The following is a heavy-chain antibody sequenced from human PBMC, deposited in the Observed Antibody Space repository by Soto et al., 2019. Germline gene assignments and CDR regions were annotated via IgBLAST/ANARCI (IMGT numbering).Heavy chain of an antibody. CDR3: ARDIASTYDFWSGYLVGFDP. V-gene: IGHV4-30-4*01. CDR2: IYYSGST. CDR1: GGSISSGDYY. D-gene: IGHD3-3*01. J-gene: IGHJ5*02. Sequence: SETLSLTCTVSGGSISSGDYYWSWIRQPPGKGLEWIGYIYYSGSTYYNPSLKSRVTISVDTSKNQFSLKLSSVTAADTAVYYCARDIASTYDFWSGYLVGFDPRGQGTLVTVSS.